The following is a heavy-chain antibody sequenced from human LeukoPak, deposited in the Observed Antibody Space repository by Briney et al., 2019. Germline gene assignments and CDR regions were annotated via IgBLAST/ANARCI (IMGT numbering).Heavy chain of an antibody. Sequence: SETLSLTCTVSGGSIVSYYWSCIRQPPGKGLEWIGYIYYTGSTNYNPSLKSRVTISVDTSKSQFSLRLYSVTAADTAVFYCVRQLMFRGLFNYIDYWGQGTLVTVSS. CDR3: VRQLMFRGLFNYIDY. CDR2: IYYTGST. CDR1: GGSIVSYY. D-gene: IGHD3-10*01. J-gene: IGHJ4*02. V-gene: IGHV4-59*08.